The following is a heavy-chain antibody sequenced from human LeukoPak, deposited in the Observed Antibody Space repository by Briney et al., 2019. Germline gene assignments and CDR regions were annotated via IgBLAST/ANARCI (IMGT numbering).Heavy chain of an antibody. V-gene: IGHV4-4*07. D-gene: IGHD4-11*01. J-gene: IGHJ3*02. CDR2: IYTSGST. CDR1: GGSISSYY. CDR3: ARDPDYDAFDI. Sequence: PSETLSLTCTVSGGSISSYYWSWIRQPAGKGLEWIGRIYTSGSTNYNPSLKSRVTMSVDTSKDRFSLKLSSVTAADTAVYYCARDPDYDAFDIWAKGQWSPSLQ.